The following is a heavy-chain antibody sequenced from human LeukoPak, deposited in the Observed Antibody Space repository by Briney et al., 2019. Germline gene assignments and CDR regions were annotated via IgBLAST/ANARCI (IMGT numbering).Heavy chain of an antibody. J-gene: IGHJ3*02. CDR3: ARVVPDARDAFDI. CDR2: IYYSGST. D-gene: IGHD2-2*01. CDR1: GGSISSSSYY. V-gene: IGHV4-39*07. Sequence: SETLPLTCTVSGGSISSSSYYWGWIRQPPGKGGEWIGSIYYSGSTYYNPSLKSRVTISVDTSKNQFSLKLSSVTAADTAVYYCARVVPDARDAFDIWGQGTMVTVSS.